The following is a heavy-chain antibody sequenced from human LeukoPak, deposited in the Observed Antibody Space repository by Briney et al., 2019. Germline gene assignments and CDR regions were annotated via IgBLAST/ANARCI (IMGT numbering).Heavy chain of an antibody. D-gene: IGHD2-15*01. CDR1: GGTFSSYA. Sequence: SVKVSCKASGGTFSSYAISWVRQAPGQGLEWMGGIIPIFGTANYAQKFQGRVTITADESTSTAYMELSSLRSEDTAVYYCARGECSGGSCYAHRWFDPWGQGTLVTVSS. CDR2: IIPIFGTA. CDR3: ARGECSGGSCYAHRWFDP. V-gene: IGHV1-69*13. J-gene: IGHJ5*02.